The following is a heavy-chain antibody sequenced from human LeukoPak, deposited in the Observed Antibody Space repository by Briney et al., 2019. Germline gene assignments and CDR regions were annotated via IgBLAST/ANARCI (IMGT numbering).Heavy chain of an antibody. V-gene: IGHV1-18*01. CDR2: VSAYNGNT. D-gene: IGHD2-2*01. Sequence: ASLSVSCTASGYTFTSYVISGVRQAPGQGREWMGWVSAYNGNTNYAQKLQGRVTMTTDTSTSTAYMELRSLRSDDTAVYYCARVGIVVVPAATHFDYWGQGTLVTVSS. CDR3: ARVGIVVVPAATHFDY. CDR1: GYTFTSYV. J-gene: IGHJ4*02.